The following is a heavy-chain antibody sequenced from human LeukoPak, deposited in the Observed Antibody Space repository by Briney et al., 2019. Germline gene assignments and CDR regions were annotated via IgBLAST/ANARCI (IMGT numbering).Heavy chain of an antibody. J-gene: IGHJ6*02. D-gene: IGHD2-21*02. CDR1: GGTFSSYA. V-gene: IGHV1-69*13. CDR3: ARRGKSCGGDCFDYYGMDV. Sequence: ASVKVSCKASGGTFSSYAISWVRQAPGQGLEWMGGIIPIFGTANYAQKFQGRVTITADESTSTAYMELSSLRSGDTAVYYCARRGKSCGGDCFDYYGMDVWGQGTTVTVSS. CDR2: IIPIFGTA.